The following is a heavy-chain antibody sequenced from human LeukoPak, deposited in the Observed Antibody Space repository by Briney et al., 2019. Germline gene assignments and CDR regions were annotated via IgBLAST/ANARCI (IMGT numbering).Heavy chain of an antibody. Sequence: SETLSLTCAVYGGSFSGYYWSWIRQPPGKGLEWIGEINHSGSTNYNPSLKSRVTMSVDTSKNQFSLKLSSVTAADTAVYYCARDSSTRAFDIWGQGTMVTVSS. CDR3: ARDSSTRAFDI. J-gene: IGHJ3*02. CDR1: GGSFSGYY. CDR2: INHSGST. D-gene: IGHD6-13*01. V-gene: IGHV4-34*01.